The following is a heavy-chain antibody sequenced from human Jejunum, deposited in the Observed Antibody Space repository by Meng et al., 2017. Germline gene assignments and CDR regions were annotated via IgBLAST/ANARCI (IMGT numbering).Heavy chain of an antibody. CDR3: ARADYVRYFDL. CDR2: VYHSGST. V-gene: IGHV4-4*02. D-gene: IGHD3-10*02. CDR1: GGAIESNNW. J-gene: IGHJ2*01. Sequence: QGQLQESGPGLVKPSTTPSLTCAVSGGAIESNNWWTWIRQPPGQGLEWIGEVYHSGSTHYNPSLQSRVTISIDNSKNRFSLSLNSVTAADTAIYYCARADYVRYFDLWGRGTLVTVSS.